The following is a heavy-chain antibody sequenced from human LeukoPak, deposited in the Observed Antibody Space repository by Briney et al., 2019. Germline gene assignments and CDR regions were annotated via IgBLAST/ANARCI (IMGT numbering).Heavy chain of an antibody. CDR3: TRGNPPNHPLDY. Sequence: GGSLRLSCAASGFTFAGYAMSWVRQAPGKGLEWVSAITGSGGGTYYADSVKGRFTISRDNSRNTLYLQMDSLRAEDTAVYYCTRGNPPNHPLDYWGQGTLVTVSS. J-gene: IGHJ4*02. V-gene: IGHV3-23*01. CDR2: ITGSGGGT. CDR1: GFTFAGYA.